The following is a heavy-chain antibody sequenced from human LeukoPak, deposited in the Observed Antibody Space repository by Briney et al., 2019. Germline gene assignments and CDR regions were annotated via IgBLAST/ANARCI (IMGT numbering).Heavy chain of an antibody. V-gene: IGHV3-23*01. CDR2: ISTTT. CDR3: AKPMGPRYGDYHNNSFDS. CDR1: GFTLSTYA. Sequence: PGGSLRLSCAASGFTLSTYAMSWVRQVPAKGLEWVSAISTTTYYADFVEGRFTISRDNSKNTLYLQVNSLRAEDTAVYYCAKPMGPRYGDYHNNSFDSWGQGTLVTVSS. D-gene: IGHD4-17*01. J-gene: IGHJ5*01.